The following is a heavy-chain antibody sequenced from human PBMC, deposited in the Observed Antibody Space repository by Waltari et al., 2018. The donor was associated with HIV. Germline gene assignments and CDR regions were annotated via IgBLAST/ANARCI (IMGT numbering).Heavy chain of an antibody. CDR2: IDSDGNT. Sequence: EVKLVESGGGLVQPGGYPSLSCAASGFTGSTKDMRWVRQAQGMGMEWVSLIDSDGNTRYADSVKGRFTISRDSSKNMVYLQMKSLRGEDTAVYYCANSDDYSNYYYGMDVWGQGTTVTVSS. CDR3: ANSDDYSNYYYGMDV. V-gene: IGHV3-66*01. D-gene: IGHD4-4*01. CDR1: GFTGSTKD. J-gene: IGHJ6*02.